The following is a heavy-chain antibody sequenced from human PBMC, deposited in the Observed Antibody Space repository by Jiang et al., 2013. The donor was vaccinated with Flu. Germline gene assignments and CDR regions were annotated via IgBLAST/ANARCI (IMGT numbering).Heavy chain of an antibody. CDR1: GDSVSSNSAA. J-gene: IGHJ5*02. CDR3: ARDHPPFTMVRGVIITYWFDP. D-gene: IGHD3-10*01. CDR2: TYYRSKWYN. V-gene: IGHV6-1*01. Sequence: QTLSLTCAISGDSVSSNSAAWNWIRQSPSRGLEWLGRTYYRSKWYNDYAVSVKSRITINPDTSKNQFSLQLNSVTPEDTAVYYCARDHPPFTMVRGVIITYWFDPWGQGTLVTVSS.